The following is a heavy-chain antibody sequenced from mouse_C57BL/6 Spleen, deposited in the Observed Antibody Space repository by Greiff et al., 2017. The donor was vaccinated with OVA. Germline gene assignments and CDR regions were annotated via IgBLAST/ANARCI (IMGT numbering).Heavy chain of an antibody. V-gene: IGHV1-64*01. CDR3: ARGYGSSSWYFDV. J-gene: IGHJ1*03. CDR1: GYTFTSYW. Sequence: VQLQQSGAELVKPGASVKLSCKASGYTFTSYWMHWVKQRPGQGLEWIGMIHPNSGSTNYNEKFKSKATLTVDKSSSTAYMQLSSLTSEDSAVYYCARGYGSSSWYFDVWGTGTTVTVSS. CDR2: IHPNSGST. D-gene: IGHD1-1*01.